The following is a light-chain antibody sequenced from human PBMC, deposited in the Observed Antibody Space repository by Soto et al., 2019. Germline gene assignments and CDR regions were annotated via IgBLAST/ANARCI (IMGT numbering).Light chain of an antibody. Sequence: EILMARSPATLSGSPGDRATLSCRVSQLISWNLDWYQQKPGKAPRLLIYGASTRDSGVPVRFRGSRSGTDFTLTISSLQPEDFAAYYCQQYNNWPWTFGQGTKVDI. J-gene: IGKJ1*01. CDR2: GAS. CDR3: QQYNNWPWT. CDR1: QLISWN. V-gene: IGKV3-15*01.